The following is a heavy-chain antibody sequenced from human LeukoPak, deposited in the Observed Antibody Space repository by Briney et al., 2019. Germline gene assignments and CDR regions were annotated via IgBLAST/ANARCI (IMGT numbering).Heavy chain of an antibody. V-gene: IGHV3-7*01. Sequence: PGGSLRLSCAASGFPVNKYEMHWVRQAPGKGLEWVANINEDGSVKNYVDSVRGRFAISRDNAKNSLYLEMNSLRAEDTAVYYCMAESSSPWEGYWGQGTLVIVSS. CDR2: INEDGSVK. CDR3: MAESSSPWEGY. D-gene: IGHD6-6*01. CDR1: GFPVNKYE. J-gene: IGHJ4*02.